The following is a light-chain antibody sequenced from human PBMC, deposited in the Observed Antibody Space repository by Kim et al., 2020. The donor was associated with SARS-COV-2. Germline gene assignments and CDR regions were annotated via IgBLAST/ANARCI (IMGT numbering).Light chain of an antibody. CDR2: GAS. CDR1: QGVAGTS. V-gene: IGKV3-20*01. J-gene: IGKJ1*01. Sequence: PGEGATRAGRAKQGVAGTSVAWYQQKPGRAPRLLSYGASSRATGIPDRFSGSGSGTDFTLTISRLEPEDFAVYYCQQYGTSPWTFGHGTKVDIK. CDR3: QQYGTSPWT.